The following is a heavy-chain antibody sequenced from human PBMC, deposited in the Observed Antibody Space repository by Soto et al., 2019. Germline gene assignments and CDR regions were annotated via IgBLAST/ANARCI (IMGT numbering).Heavy chain of an antibody. J-gene: IGHJ6*02. CDR1: GFTFSSYA. CDR2: ISGSGGST. CDR3: AKDHYSGYSGYGGPYGMDV. Sequence: PGGSLRLSCAASGFTFSSYAMSWVRQAPGKGLEWVSAISGSGGSTYYADSVKGRFTISRDNSKNTLCLQMNSLRAEDTAVYYCAKDHYSGYSGYGGPYGMDVWGQGTTVTVSS. V-gene: IGHV3-23*01. D-gene: IGHD5-12*01.